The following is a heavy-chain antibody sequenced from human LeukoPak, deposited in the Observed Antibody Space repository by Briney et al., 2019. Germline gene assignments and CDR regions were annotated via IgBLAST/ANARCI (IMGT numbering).Heavy chain of an antibody. CDR1: GFSFNTYS. CDR3: ARDNRGWSRDF. J-gene: IGHJ4*02. CDR2: ITSTGSLT. Sequence: SEGSLRLSCAASGFSFNTYSMTWVRQAPGKGLEWVSTITSTGSLTFYPDSIKGRFTVPGDDAKSSLYLEMNSLRAEDTAVYYCARDNRGWSRDFWGQGTLVTVSS. D-gene: IGHD6-19*01. V-gene: IGHV3-21*06.